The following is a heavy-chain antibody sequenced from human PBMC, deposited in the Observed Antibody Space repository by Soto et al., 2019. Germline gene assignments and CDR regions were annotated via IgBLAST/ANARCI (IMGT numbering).Heavy chain of an antibody. CDR2: IYPGDSDA. Sequence: GESLKISCKGSGYSFSSHWIAWVRQMPGKGLEWMGIIYPGDSDARYSPSFAGQVTISVDKSITTAYLHWSSLEASDSAVYYCARQGDMAATPADAFAIWGQGTLVTVSS. D-gene: IGHD6-19*01. CDR3: ARQGDMAATPADAFAI. J-gene: IGHJ3*02. CDR1: GYSFSSHW. V-gene: IGHV5-51*01.